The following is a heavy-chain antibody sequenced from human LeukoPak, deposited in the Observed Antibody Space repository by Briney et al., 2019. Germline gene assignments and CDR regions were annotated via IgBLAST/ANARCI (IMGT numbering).Heavy chain of an antibody. J-gene: IGHJ3*02. CDR2: ISSSSSYI. CDR1: GFTFSSYS. V-gene: IGHV3-21*01. D-gene: IGHD2-8*01. CDR3: VRDLTEVFVLMVFAIRAFHI. Sequence: GGSLRLSCAASGFTFSSYSMNWVRQAPGKGLEWVSSISSSSSYIYYADSVKGRFTISRDNAKNSLYLQMNSLRAEDTAVYYCVRDLTEVFVLMVFAIRAFHIWGQGTMVTVSS.